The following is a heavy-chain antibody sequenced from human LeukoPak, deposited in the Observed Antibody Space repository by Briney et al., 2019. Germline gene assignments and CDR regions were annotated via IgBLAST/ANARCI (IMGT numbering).Heavy chain of an antibody. V-gene: IGHV1-18*04. CDR1: GYTFTSFG. CDR2: ISGYNGDT. J-gene: IGHJ3*02. D-gene: IGHD3-16*02. Sequence: GTSVKVSCKAPGYTFTSFGVSWVRQAPGQVLEWMGWISGYNGDTNFAQKFQGRVTMTTDTSTSTAYMELRSLRSDGTAIYYCARDPMITLGGHIDTTPGGAFDISGQGRMATVS. CDR3: ARDPMITLGGHIDTTPGGAFDI.